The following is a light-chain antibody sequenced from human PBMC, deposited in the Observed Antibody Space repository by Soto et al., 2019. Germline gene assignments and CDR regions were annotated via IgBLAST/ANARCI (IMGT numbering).Light chain of an antibody. V-gene: IGKV4-1*01. CDR2: WAS. Sequence: DIVMTQSPDSLAVSLGERATINCKSSQSVLYSSNNKNYLAWYQQRPGQPPKLLNYWASTRESGVPDRFSGSGSGTDFTLTITSLQAEDVAVYYCQQYESTPPTFGQGTKLEIK. CDR1: QSVLYSSNNKNY. CDR3: QQYESTPPT. J-gene: IGKJ2*01.